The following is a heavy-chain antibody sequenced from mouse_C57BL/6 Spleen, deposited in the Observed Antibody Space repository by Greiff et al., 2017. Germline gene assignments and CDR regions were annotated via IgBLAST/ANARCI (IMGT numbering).Heavy chain of an antibody. CDR2: INPYNGGT. CDR3: ARELTGTTYFDY. J-gene: IGHJ2*01. V-gene: IGHV1-19*01. Sequence: VQLQQSGPVLVKPGASVKMSCKASGYTFTDYYMNWVKQSHGKSLEWIGVINPYNGGTSSNQKFKGKATLTVDKSSSTAYMELNSLTSEDSAVYYCARELTGTTYFDYWGQGTTLTVSS. CDR1: GYTFTDYY. D-gene: IGHD4-1*01.